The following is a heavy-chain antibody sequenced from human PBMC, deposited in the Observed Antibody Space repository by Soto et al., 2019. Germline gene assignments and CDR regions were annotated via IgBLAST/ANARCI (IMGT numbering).Heavy chain of an antibody. CDR2: IIPIFGTA. Sequence: SVKVSCKASGGTFSSYAISWVRQAPGQGLEWMGGIIPIFGTANYAQKLQGRVTITADKSTSTAYMELSSLRSEDTAVYYCARDLSYDIPKEPDSDWGQGTLVTVSS. D-gene: IGHD3-22*01. V-gene: IGHV1-69*06. J-gene: IGHJ4*02. CDR3: ARDLSYDIPKEPDSD. CDR1: GGTFSSYA.